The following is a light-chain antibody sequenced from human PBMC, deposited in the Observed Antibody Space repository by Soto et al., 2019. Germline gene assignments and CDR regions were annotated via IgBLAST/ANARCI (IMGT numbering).Light chain of an antibody. J-gene: IGKJ1*01. CDR3: QQYGSSQT. CDR2: GAS. CDR1: QSVSSSY. V-gene: IGKV3-20*01. Sequence: EIVLTQSPGTLSLSPGERATLSFRASQSVSSSYLAWYQHKPGQAPRLLIYGASSRATGIPDRFSGSGSGTDFTLTISRLEPEDFAVYYCQQYGSSQTFGQGTKVDIK.